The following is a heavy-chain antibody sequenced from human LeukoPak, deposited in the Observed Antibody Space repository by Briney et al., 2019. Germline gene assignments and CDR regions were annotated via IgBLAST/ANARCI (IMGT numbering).Heavy chain of an antibody. D-gene: IGHD1-26*01. CDR3: AKDFRLAGAAQTRGSFDI. CDR2: ISWNNVDL. V-gene: IGHV3-9*01. CDR1: GLIFDDYA. J-gene: IGHJ3*02. Sequence: PGGSLRLSCATSGLIFDDYAMHWVRQAPGKGLEWVSGISWNNVDLGYADSVKGRFTISRDNTKNSLHLQMNSLRPEDTALYYCAKDFRLAGAAQTRGSFDIWGLGTMVTVSS.